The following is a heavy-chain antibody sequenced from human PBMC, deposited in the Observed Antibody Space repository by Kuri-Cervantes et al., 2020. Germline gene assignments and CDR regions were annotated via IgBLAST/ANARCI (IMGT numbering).Heavy chain of an antibody. Sequence: GSLRLSCAVYGGSFSGYYWSWIRQPPGKGLEWIGEINHSGSTNYNPSLKSRVTISVDTSKNHFSLKLSSVTATDTAVYYCARRVYGSSADDWGQGTLVTVSS. D-gene: IGHD2-8*01. CDR1: GGSFSGYY. V-gene: IGHV4-34*01. CDR2: INHSGST. CDR3: ARRVYGSSADD. J-gene: IGHJ4*02.